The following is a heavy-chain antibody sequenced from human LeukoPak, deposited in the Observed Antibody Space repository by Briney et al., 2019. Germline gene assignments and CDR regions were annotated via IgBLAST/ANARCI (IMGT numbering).Heavy chain of an antibody. CDR3: ARAYSSSWYDF. V-gene: IGHV3-23*01. CDR1: GFTLRSYA. J-gene: IGHJ5*01. D-gene: IGHD6-13*01. CDR2: ISGSGGST. Sequence: GGSLRLSCAASGFTLRSYAMSWVRQAPGKGLEWVSAISGSGGSTYYADSVKGRFTISRDNSKNTLYLQINSVRAEDTAVYYCARAYSSSWYDFWGQGTLVTVSS.